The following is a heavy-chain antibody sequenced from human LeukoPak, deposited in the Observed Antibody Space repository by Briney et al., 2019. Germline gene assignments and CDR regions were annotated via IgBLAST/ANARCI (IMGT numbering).Heavy chain of an antibody. Sequence: SQTLSLTCTVSGGSISSGGYYWSWIRQHPGKCLERIGYIYYSGSTYYNPSLKSRVTISVDTSKNQFSLKLSSVTAADTAVYYCARAYAKNWFDPWGQGTLVTVSS. CDR1: GGSISSGGYY. V-gene: IGHV4-31*03. J-gene: IGHJ5*02. CDR3: ARAYAKNWFDP. CDR2: IYYSGST. D-gene: IGHD4-17*01.